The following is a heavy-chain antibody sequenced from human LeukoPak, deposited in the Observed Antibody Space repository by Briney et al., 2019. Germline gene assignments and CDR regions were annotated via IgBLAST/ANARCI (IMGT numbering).Heavy chain of an antibody. CDR2: INPDSGST. J-gene: IGHJ4*02. D-gene: IGHD3-16*01. Sequence: ASVKVSCKASGYKFTDDYMHWVRQAPGQGLEFMGWINPDSGSTNYAQKFKGRVTMTRDTSISTAYLEVRSLTSDDTAVYYCAPTAEAYTSWWKVWGQGTLVTVSS. V-gene: IGHV1-2*02. CDR3: APTAEAYTSWWKV. CDR1: GYKFTDDY.